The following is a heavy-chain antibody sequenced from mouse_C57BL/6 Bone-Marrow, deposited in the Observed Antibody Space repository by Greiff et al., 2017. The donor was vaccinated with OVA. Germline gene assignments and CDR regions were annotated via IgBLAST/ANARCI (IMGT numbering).Heavy chain of an antibody. CDR2: IYPRSGNT. CDR3: ARGITTAVPPT. Sequence: QVQLKQSGAELARPGASVKLSCKASGYTFTSYGISWVKQRTGQGLEWIGEIYPRSGNTYYNEKFKGKATLTADKSSSTAYMELRSLTSEDSAVYFCARGITTAVPPTWGQGTTLTVSS. D-gene: IGHD1-1*01. V-gene: IGHV1-81*01. CDR1: GYTFTSYG. J-gene: IGHJ2*01.